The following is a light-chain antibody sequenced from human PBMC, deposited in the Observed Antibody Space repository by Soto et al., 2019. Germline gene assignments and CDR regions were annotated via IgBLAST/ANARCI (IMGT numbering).Light chain of an antibody. CDR2: GVS. Sequence: EIVMTQSPATLSVSPGETAPLSCRASQSVAGNLAWYQQKPGQPPRLLIYGVSTRATGVPARFSGSGSGTDFTLTISSLQSEDFAVYFCQQYGSSPPITFGQGTRLEIK. CDR1: QSVAGN. CDR3: QQYGSSPPIT. V-gene: IGKV3-15*01. J-gene: IGKJ5*01.